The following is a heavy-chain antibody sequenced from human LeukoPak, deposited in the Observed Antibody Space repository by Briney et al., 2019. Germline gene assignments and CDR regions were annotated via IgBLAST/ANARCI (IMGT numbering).Heavy chain of an antibody. J-gene: IGHJ4*02. CDR1: GYTFTSYG. CDR2: ISAYNGNT. Sequence: ASVKVSCKASGYTFTSYGISWVRQAPGQGLEWMGWISAYNGNTNYAQKLQGRVTMTTDTSTSTAYMELRSLRSDDTAVYYCARGYYYDSSGYYYDYWGQGTLVTVSP. D-gene: IGHD3-22*01. V-gene: IGHV1-18*01. CDR3: ARGYYYDSSGYYYDY.